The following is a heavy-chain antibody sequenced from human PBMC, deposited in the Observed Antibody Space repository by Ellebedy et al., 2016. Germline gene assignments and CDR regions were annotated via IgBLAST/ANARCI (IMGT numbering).Heavy chain of an antibody. Sequence: GGSLRLSCAASGFTFSNYWMIWVRQAPGEGPQWLANIHQDGSEKYYLDSVKGRFTISRDNAKNSLFLQMNSLGVEDTAVYYCVRDGMRGGDFDYWGQGTLVTVSS. V-gene: IGHV3-7*01. CDR3: VRDGMRGGDFDY. CDR1: GFTFSNYW. J-gene: IGHJ4*02. CDR2: IHQDGSEK. D-gene: IGHD1-14*01.